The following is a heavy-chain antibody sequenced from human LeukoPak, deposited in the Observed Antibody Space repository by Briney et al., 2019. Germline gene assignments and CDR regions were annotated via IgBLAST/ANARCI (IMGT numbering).Heavy chain of an antibody. J-gene: IGHJ6*02. D-gene: IGHD3-10*01. V-gene: IGHV4-59*08. CDR3: TRHAPVPVIGHGMGV. Sequence: SETLSLTCSVSGGSLISYYWSWIRQPPGKGLEWIGYIYYTGITKYSPSLTSRVTISVDTSKNQSSLKLTSVTAADTAVYYCTRHAPVPVIGHGMGVWGQGTTVTVSS. CDR1: GGSLISYY. CDR2: IYYTGIT.